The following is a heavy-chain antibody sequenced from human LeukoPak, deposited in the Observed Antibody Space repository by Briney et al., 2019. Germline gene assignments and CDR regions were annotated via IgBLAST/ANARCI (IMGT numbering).Heavy chain of an antibody. D-gene: IGHD1-26*01. V-gene: IGHV3-7*01. J-gene: IGHJ4*02. CDR3: ARGLLPRGSYYPFDY. CDR1: GFTFSSYW. Sequence: PGGSLRLSCAASGFTFSSYWMSWVRQAPGKGLEWVANIKQDGSEKYYVDSVKGRFTISRDNAKNSLYLQMNSLRAEDTAVYYCARGLLPRGSYYPFDYWGQGTLVTVSS. CDR2: IKQDGSEK.